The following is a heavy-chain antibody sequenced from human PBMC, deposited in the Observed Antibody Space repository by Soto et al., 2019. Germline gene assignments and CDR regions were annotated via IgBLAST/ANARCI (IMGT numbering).Heavy chain of an antibody. CDR1: GGSISSYY. V-gene: IGHV4-59*01. CDR3: ARVRYCSGGSCYSWDAFDI. Sequence: SETLSLTCTVSGGSISSYYWSWTRQPPGKGLEWIGYIYYSGSTNYNPSLKSRVTISVDTSKNQFSLKLSSVTAADTAVYYCARVRYCSGGSCYSWDAFDIWGQGTMVTVSS. J-gene: IGHJ3*02. D-gene: IGHD2-15*01. CDR2: IYYSGST.